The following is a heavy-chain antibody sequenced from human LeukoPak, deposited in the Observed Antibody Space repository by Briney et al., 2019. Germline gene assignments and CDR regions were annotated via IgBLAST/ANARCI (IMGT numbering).Heavy chain of an antibody. CDR1: GGSISSYY. D-gene: IGHD2/OR15-2a*01. CDR2: IYYSGST. V-gene: IGHV4-59*08. CDR3: AGHHPRNTVDF. J-gene: IGHJ4*02. Sequence: SETLSLTCTVSGGSISSYYWSWIRQPPGKGLEWIGYIYYSGSTNYNPSLKSRVTISLDASKNQFSLKLSSVTAADTAVYYCAGHHPRNTVDFWGQGTLVTVSS.